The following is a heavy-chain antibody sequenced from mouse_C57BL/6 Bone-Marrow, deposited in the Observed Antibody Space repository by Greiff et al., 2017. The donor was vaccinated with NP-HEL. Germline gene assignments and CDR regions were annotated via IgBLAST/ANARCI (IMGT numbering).Heavy chain of an antibody. CDR3: ARSGYYSNYGFAY. D-gene: IGHD2-5*01. V-gene: IGHV1-54*01. CDR1: GYAFTNYL. J-gene: IGHJ3*01. CDR2: INPGSGGT. Sequence: VQLQQSGAELVRPGTSVKVSCKASGYAFTNYLIEWVKQRPGQGLEWIGVINPGSGGTNYNEKFKGKATLTADKSSSTAYMQLSSLTSEDSAVYCCARSGYYSNYGFAYWGQGTLVTVSA.